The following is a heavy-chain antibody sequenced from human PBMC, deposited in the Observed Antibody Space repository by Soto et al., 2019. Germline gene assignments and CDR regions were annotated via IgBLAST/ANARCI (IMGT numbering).Heavy chain of an antibody. CDR1: GGSISSGGYY. CDR3: ARDYDFWSGSDHALYGMDV. D-gene: IGHD3-3*01. CDR2: IYYSGSA. V-gene: IGHV4-31*03. Sequence: SETLSLTCTVSGGSISSGGYYWSWIRQHPGKGLEWIGYIYYSGSAYYNPSLKSRVTISVDTSKNQFSLKLSSVTAADTAVYYCARDYDFWSGSDHALYGMDVWGQGTTVTVSS. J-gene: IGHJ6*02.